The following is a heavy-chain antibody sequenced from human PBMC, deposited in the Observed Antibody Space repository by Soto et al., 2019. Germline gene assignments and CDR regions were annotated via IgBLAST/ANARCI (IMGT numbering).Heavy chain of an antibody. CDR2: IYYSGST. CDR1: GGSISSGGYY. J-gene: IGHJ6*02. V-gene: IGHV4-31*03. Sequence: SETLSLTCTVSGGSISSGGYYWSWIRQHPGKGLEWIGYIYYSGSTYYNPSLKSRVTISVDTSKNQFSLKLSSVTAADTAVYYCARVASGYDFVTFYYGMDVWGQGTTVTVSS. CDR3: ARVASGYDFVTFYYGMDV. D-gene: IGHD5-12*01.